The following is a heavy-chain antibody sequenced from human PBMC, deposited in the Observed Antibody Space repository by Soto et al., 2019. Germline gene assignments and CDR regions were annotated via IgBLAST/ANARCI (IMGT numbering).Heavy chain of an antibody. D-gene: IGHD3-16*02. CDR2: ILPLSGTS. J-gene: IGHJ6*02. Sequence: SVKVSCKASGVTFSAYAISWVRQAPGQGLEWMGGILPLSGTSNYTQRFQGRVTITADKSTSTAYMELSSLRSDDTAAYYCARTNPTKYYDYVWGDYRREGMDVWGQGTTVTVSS. CDR3: ARTNPTKYYDYVWGDYRREGMDV. CDR1: GVTFSAYA. V-gene: IGHV1-69*06.